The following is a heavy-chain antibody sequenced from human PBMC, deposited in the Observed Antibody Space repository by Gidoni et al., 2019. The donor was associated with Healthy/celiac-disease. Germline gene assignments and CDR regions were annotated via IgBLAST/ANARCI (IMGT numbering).Heavy chain of an antibody. V-gene: IGHV3-23*01. J-gene: IGHJ4*02. CDR2: ISGSGGST. D-gene: IGHD2-15*01. CDR1: GFTFSSHA. CDR3: AKSPGKYCSGGSCYSGY. Sequence: EVQLLESGGGLVQPGGSLRPSCAASGFTFSSHAMSWVRQAPGKGLEWVSAISGSGGSTYYADSVKGRFTISRDNAKNTLYLQMNSLRAEDTAVYYCAKSPGKYCSGGSCYSGYWGQGTLVTVSS.